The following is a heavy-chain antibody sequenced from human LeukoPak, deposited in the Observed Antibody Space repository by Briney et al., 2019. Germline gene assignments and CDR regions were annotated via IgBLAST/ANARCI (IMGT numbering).Heavy chain of an antibody. D-gene: IGHD1-7*01. CDR3: ARVELRADFDF. CDR1: GFTLRRSW. V-gene: IGHV3-7*01. Sequence: GGALRLSCTASGFTLRRSWMAWLRQAPGKGREWVANIEQDARGKYYVDIVKGRFTVSRDNTKNTVSLQMNSLRIEDTAVYYCARVELRADFDFWGQGVLVTVSS. CDR2: IEQDARGK. J-gene: IGHJ4*02.